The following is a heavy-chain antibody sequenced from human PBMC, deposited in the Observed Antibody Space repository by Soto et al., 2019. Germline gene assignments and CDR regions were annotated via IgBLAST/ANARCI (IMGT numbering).Heavy chain of an antibody. J-gene: IGHJ4*02. D-gene: IGHD3-3*01. CDR2: IYPSDSDT. V-gene: IGHV5-51*01. CDR3: ARGGVSTRTFDY. Sequence: PGESLKISCKGSGYNFAGYWIAWVRQMPGKGLELMGIIYPSDSDTRYRPSFQGQVTISANKSISSAYLQWSSLRASDTAMYYCARGGVSTRTFDYWGQGTPVTVSS. CDR1: GYNFAGYW.